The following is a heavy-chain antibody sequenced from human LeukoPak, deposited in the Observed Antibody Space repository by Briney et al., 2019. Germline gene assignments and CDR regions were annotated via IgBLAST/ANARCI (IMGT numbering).Heavy chain of an antibody. J-gene: IGHJ6*03. CDR2: IYYSGST. CDR1: GGSISSSSYY. Sequence: PSETLSLTCTVSGGSISSSSYYWGWIRQPPGKGLEWIGSIYYSGSTYYNPSLRSRVTISVDTSKNQFSLKLSSVTAADTAVYYCARDGPKGDTDYYYYMDVWGKGTTVTVSS. CDR3: ARDGPKGDTDYYYYMDV. V-gene: IGHV4-39*07. D-gene: IGHD2-21*02.